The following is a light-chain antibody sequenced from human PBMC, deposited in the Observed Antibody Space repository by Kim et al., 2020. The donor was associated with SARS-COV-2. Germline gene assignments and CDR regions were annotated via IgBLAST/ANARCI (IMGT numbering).Light chain of an antibody. V-gene: IGLV3-25*03. CDR1: ALPKQY. CDR2: KDF. J-gene: IGLJ2*01. Sequence: SPGQTARITCSGDALPKQYAYWYQQKPGQAPVLVIYKDFERPSGIPERFSGSSSGTTVTLTISGVQAEDEADYYCQSADSSGSYVVFGGGTQLTVL. CDR3: QSADSSGSYVV.